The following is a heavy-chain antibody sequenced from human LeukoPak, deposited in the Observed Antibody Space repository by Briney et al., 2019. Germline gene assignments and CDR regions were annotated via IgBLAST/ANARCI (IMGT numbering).Heavy chain of an antibody. V-gene: IGHV3-53*01. D-gene: IGHD3-10*01. CDR1: GFTVSSNY. Sequence: GGSLRLSCAASGFTVSSNYMTWVRQAPGKGLEWVSVIYSGGSTYYADSVKGRFTVSRDNSKNTLYLQMNSLRAEDTAKYYCAKHYYGSGSYRAFDYWGQGILVTVSS. J-gene: IGHJ4*02. CDR3: AKHYYGSGSYRAFDY. CDR2: IYSGGST.